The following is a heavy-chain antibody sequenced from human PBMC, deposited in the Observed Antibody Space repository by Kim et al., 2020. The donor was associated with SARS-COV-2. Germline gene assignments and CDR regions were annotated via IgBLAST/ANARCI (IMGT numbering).Heavy chain of an antibody. CDR1: GGSISSSSYY. D-gene: IGHD3-3*01. V-gene: IGHV4-39*07. J-gene: IGHJ4*02. CDR3: ARERGYDFWSGYYRDY. Sequence: SETLSLTCTVSGGSISSSSYYWGWIRQPPGKGLEWIGSIYYSGSTYYNPSLKSRVTISVDTSKNQFSLKLSSVTAADTAVYYCARERGYDFWSGYYRDYWGQGTLVTVSS. CDR2: IYYSGST.